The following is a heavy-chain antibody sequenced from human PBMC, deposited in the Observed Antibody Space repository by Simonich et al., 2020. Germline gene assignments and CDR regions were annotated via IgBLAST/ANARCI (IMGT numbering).Heavy chain of an antibody. CDR2: SSAYNGNT. Sequence: QVQLVQSGAEVKKPGASVKVSCKASGYTFTSYGISWVRQAPGQGLAGVGMSSAYNGNTNNEQKIKGRVTMTTDKSTSTAYMELRSLRSDDTAVYYCARASRGTWWYYYFDYWGQGTLVTVSS. J-gene: IGHJ4*02. CDR1: GYTFTSYG. V-gene: IGHV1-18*01. CDR3: ARASRGTWWYYYFDY. D-gene: IGHD2-15*01.